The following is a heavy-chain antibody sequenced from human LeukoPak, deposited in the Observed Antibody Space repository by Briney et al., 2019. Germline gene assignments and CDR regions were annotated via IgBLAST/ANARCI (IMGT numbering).Heavy chain of an antibody. Sequence: GGSLRLSCAASGFTFSSYGMHWVRQAPGKGLEWVAVISYDGGNKYYADSVKGRFTISRDNSKNTLYLQMNSLRAEDTAVYYCAKAGSGSYYFDYWGQGTLVTVSS. CDR2: ISYDGGNK. D-gene: IGHD1-26*01. CDR3: AKAGSGSYYFDY. V-gene: IGHV3-30*18. CDR1: GFTFSSYG. J-gene: IGHJ4*02.